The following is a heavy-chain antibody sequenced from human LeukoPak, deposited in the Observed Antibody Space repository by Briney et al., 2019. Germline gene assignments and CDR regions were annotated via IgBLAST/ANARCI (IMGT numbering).Heavy chain of an antibody. J-gene: IGHJ4*02. Sequence: NLIRQAPGKGLEWVSSISSSSSYIYYADSVKGRFTISRDNAKNSLYLQMNSLRAEDTAVYYCARDSPISAAGGFDYWGQGTLVTVSS. CDR3: ARDSPISAAGGFDY. V-gene: IGHV3-21*01. D-gene: IGHD6-13*01. CDR2: ISSSSSYI.